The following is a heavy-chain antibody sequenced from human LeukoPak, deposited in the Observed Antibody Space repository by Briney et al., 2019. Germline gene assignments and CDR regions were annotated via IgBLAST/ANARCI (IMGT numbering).Heavy chain of an antibody. Sequence: SETLSLTCTVSVDSISSSSYYWGSIRQPPGKGLEWIGSIYYSGSTYYNPSLKSRVTISVDTSKNQFSLKLSSVTAADTAVYYCARRGIQLWLGWFDPWGQGTLVTVSS. D-gene: IGHD5-18*01. CDR1: VDSISSSSYY. CDR3: ARRGIQLWLGWFDP. J-gene: IGHJ5*02. CDR2: IYYSGST. V-gene: IGHV4-39*01.